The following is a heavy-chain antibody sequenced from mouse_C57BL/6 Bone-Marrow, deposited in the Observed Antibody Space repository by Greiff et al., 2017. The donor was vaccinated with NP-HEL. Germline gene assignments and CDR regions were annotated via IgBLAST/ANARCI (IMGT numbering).Heavy chain of an antibody. CDR3: ARRGGLLRYFDV. CDR1: GYAFTNYL. V-gene: IGHV1-54*01. Sequence: VKLQESGAELVRPGTSVKVSCKASGYAFTNYLIEWVKQRPGQGLEWIGVINPGSGGTNYNEKFKGKATLTADKSSSTAYMQLSSLTSEDSAVYFCARRGGLLRYFDVWGTGTTVTVSS. D-gene: IGHD2-3*01. CDR2: INPGSGGT. J-gene: IGHJ1*03.